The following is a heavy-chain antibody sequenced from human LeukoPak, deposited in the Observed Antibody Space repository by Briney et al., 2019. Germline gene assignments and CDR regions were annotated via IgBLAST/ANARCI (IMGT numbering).Heavy chain of an antibody. CDR1: GYTFTSYY. CDR2: INPSGGST. V-gene: IGHV1-46*01. J-gene: IGHJ4*02. D-gene: IGHD1-26*01. Sequence: ASVKVSCKASGYTFTSYYMHWVRQAPGQGLEWMGIINPSGGSTSYAQKFQGRVTMTRDMSTSTVYMELSSLRSEDTAVYYCALIVGATPVDYWGQGTLVIVSS. CDR3: ALIVGATPVDY.